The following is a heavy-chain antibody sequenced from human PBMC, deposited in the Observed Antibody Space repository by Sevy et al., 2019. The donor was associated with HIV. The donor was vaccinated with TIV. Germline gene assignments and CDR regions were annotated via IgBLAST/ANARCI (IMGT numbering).Heavy chain of an antibody. Sequence: ASVKVSCKASGGTFSSYAISWVRQAPGQGLEWMGGIIPIFGTANYAQKFQGRVTITAAESTSTAYMELSSLRSEDTAVYYCARVFGAGNYYYYYGMDVWGQGTTVTVSS. J-gene: IGHJ6*02. V-gene: IGHV1-69*13. CDR1: GGTFSSYA. CDR3: ARVFGAGNYYYYYGMDV. D-gene: IGHD3-10*01. CDR2: IIPIFGTA.